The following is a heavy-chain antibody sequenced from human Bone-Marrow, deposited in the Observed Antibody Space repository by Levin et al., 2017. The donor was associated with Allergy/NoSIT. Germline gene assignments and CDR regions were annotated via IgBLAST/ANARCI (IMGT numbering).Heavy chain of an antibody. CDR1: GFTFRTAW. CDR2: IKSKVDGGTA. V-gene: IGHV3-15*01. CDR3: TTGVAGGEDY. D-gene: IGHD1-14*01. Sequence: NSGGSLRLSCAVSGFTFRTAWLTWVRQAPEKGLEWVARIKSKVDGGTADYAAPVEGRFTISRDDSKNTLYLQLNSLEIEDTALYYCTTGVAGGEDYWGQGTLVTVSS. J-gene: IGHJ4*02.